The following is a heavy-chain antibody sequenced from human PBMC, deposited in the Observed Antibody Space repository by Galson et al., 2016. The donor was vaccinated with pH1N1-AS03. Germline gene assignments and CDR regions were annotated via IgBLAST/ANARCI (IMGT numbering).Heavy chain of an antibody. CDR3: ARDPRGPCTSATCPTTYYFGMDV. J-gene: IGHJ6*02. CDR2: INTDSGVT. V-gene: IGHV1-2*04. CDR1: GGTFSSYV. Sequence: SVKVSCKASGGTFSSYVINWVRQAPGQGLEWMGWINTDSGVTNYAQKFEAWVTMTRDTSVSTAYMELYGLKYDDTAVYYCARDPRGPCTSATCPTTYYFGMDVWGRGTTVIVSS. D-gene: IGHD2-2*01.